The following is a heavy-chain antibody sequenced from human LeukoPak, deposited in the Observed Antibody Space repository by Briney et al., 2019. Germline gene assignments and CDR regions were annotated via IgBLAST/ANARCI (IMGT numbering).Heavy chain of an antibody. V-gene: IGHV4-34*01. CDR2: INHSGST. CDR1: GGSFSGYY. J-gene: IGHJ4*02. CDR3: ASGVYSGYDYQTIDY. Sequence: SETLSLTCAVYGGSFSGYYWSWIRQPPGKGLEWIGEINHSGSTNYNPSLKSRVTISVDTSKNQLSLKLSSVTAADTAVYYCASGVYSGYDYQTIDYWGQGTLVTVSS. D-gene: IGHD5-12*01.